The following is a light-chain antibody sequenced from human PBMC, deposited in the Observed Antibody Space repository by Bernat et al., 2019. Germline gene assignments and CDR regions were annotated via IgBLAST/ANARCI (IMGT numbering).Light chain of an antibody. Sequence: DIQMTQSPSSLSASVGDRVTITCRASQDIDKYLNWHQHKPGKAPKLLIYATSNLQSGVPSRFSGSGSGTDFTLTISSVQPEDFGIYYCQQSYRTPWSFGPGARLDIK. V-gene: IGKV1-39*01. CDR1: QDIDKY. J-gene: IGKJ3*01. CDR3: QQSYRTPWS. CDR2: ATS.